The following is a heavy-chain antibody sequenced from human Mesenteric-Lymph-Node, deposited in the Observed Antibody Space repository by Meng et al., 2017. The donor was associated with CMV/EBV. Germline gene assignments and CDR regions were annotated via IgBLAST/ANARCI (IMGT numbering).Heavy chain of an antibody. CDR2: IYYTGST. CDR3: ARDGGGYYDSSGYFNLFDY. D-gene: IGHD3-22*01. V-gene: IGHV4-30-4*08. Sequence: SSSHYYWSWIRQPPGQGLEWIGDIYYTGSTHYNPSLKSRLTISVDTTKNQFSLKLSSVTAADTAVYYCARDGGGYYDSSGYFNLFDYWGQGTLVTVSS. CDR1: SSSHYY. J-gene: IGHJ4*02.